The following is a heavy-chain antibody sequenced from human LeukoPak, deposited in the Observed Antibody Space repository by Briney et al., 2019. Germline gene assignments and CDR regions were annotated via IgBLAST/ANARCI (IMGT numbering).Heavy chain of an antibody. J-gene: IGHJ5*02. CDR3: ARASDPWLQLT. CDR2: IKQDGSEK. Sequence: GGSLRLSCAASGFTFSNYWMIWVRQAPGRGLEWVGNIKQDGSEKRYADSVRDRFTISRDNAQTSLYLQMNSLRAEDTAVYYCARASDPWLQLTWGQGTLVTVSS. CDR1: GFTFSNYW. V-gene: IGHV3-7*05. D-gene: IGHD5-24*01.